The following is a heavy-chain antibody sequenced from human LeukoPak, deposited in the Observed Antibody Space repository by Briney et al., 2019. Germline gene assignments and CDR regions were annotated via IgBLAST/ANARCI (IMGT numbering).Heavy chain of an antibody. CDR2: MSYDGSNK. CDR1: GFTFSSYG. D-gene: IGHD3-10*01. V-gene: IGHV3-30*18. J-gene: IGHJ4*02. CDR3: AKEGPPGDHGSDRSDY. Sequence: PGGSLRLSCAASGFTFSSYGMHWVRQAPGKGLEWVAVMSYDGSNKYYADSVKGRFTISRDNSKNTLYLQMNSLRAEDTAVYYCAKEGPPGDHGSDRSDYWGQGTLVTVSS.